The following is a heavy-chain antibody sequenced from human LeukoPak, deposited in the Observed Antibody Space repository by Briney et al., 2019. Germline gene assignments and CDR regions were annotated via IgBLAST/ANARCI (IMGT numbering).Heavy chain of an antibody. D-gene: IGHD2-2*01. CDR1: GGSISSSNW. CDR3: ARDVASGRYCSSTSCYHADAFDI. Sequence: SETLSLTCAVSGGSISSSNWWSWVRQPPGKGLEWIGEIYHSGSTNYNPSLKSRVTISVDKSKNQFSLKLSSVTAADTAVYYCARDVASGRYCSSTSCYHADAFDIWGQGTMVTVSS. CDR2: IYHSGST. J-gene: IGHJ3*02. V-gene: IGHV4-4*02.